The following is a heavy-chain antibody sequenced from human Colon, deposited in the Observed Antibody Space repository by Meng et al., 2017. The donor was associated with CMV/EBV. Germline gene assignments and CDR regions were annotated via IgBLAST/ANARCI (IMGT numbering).Heavy chain of an antibody. J-gene: IGHJ5*01. V-gene: IGHV3-53*01. CDR2: IYSGYNT. Sequence: WAASEITVSNNYMSWVRQAPGKGLEWVAAIYSGYNTYYPDSVKGRFTISRDDSKNTLYLQMNNLRVEDTAVYYCAREGHCGGDCYSDSWGQGILVTVSS. CDR1: EITVSNNY. CDR3: AREGHCGGDCYSDS. D-gene: IGHD2-21*02.